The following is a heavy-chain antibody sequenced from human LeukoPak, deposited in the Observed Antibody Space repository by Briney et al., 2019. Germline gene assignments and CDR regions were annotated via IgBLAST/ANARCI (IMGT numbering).Heavy chain of an antibody. Sequence: GASVKVSCKASGYTFTGYYVHWVRQAPGQGLEWMAWINTASGVANYAQKFQGRVTLTRDKSITTVYMELSSLRSDDTALYYCAGDWDPITGTTRWFDPWGQGTLVTVSS. CDR2: INTASGVA. CDR3: AGDWDPITGTTRWFDP. J-gene: IGHJ5*02. CDR1: GYTFTGYY. D-gene: IGHD1-7*01. V-gene: IGHV1-2*02.